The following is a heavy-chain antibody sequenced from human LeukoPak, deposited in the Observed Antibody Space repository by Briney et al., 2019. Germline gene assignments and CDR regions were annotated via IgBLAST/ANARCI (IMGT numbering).Heavy chain of an antibody. Sequence: RGESLKISCKGSGYTFANHWISWVRQMPGKGLEWMGIIYPGDSDTRYSPSFQGQVTISADKSISSAYLQWTSLKPSDTAIYCCARGGVDSTGSTNYFDYWGQGTLVTVSS. CDR3: ARGGVDSTGSTNYFDY. J-gene: IGHJ4*02. CDR1: GYTFANHW. D-gene: IGHD3-22*01. V-gene: IGHV5-51*01. CDR2: IYPGDSDT.